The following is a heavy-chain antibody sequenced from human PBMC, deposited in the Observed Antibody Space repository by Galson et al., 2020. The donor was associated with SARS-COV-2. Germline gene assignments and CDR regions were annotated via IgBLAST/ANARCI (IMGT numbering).Heavy chain of an antibody. Sequence: SQTLSLTCAVYGGSFSGYHWSWNRQPPGKGLEWIGEINHSGGTKYNPSLRSRVTISADTSKNQFSLKLSSMTAADTAVYYCARGRTDLSMIVVVIAAASYYFDSWGPGSLVTASS. CDR1: GGSFSGYH. CDR3: ARGRTDLSMIVVVIAAASYYFDS. CDR2: INHSGGT. V-gene: IGHV4-34*01. J-gene: IGHJ4*02. D-gene: IGHD3-22*01.